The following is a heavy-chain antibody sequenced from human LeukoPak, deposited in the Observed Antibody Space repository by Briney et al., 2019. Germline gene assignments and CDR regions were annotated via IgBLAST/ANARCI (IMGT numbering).Heavy chain of an antibody. D-gene: IGHD3-9*01. CDR2: IYYSGTT. CDR3: ARARYVNSFYAFDI. J-gene: IGHJ3*02. V-gene: IGHV4-31*03. Sequence: SETLSLTCTVSGGSISSGDFYWSWIRQHPGKGLEWIGYIYYSGTTYYSPSLKSRVTISLDTTKNQFSLKLSSVTAADTAVYYCARARYVNSFYAFDIWGQGTLVTVSS. CDR1: GGSISSGDFY.